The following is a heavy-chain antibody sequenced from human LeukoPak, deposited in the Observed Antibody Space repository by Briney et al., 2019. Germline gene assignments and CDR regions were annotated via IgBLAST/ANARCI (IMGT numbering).Heavy chain of an antibody. V-gene: IGHV4-34*01. Sequence: PSETLSLTCAVHGGSLSGYYWSWIRQPPGKGLEWIGEINHSGSTNYNPSLKSRVTISVDTSKNQFSLKLSSVTAADTAVYYCERVGYCSSTSCSLGTFGYWGQGTLVTVSS. CDR1: GGSLSGYY. CDR3: ERVGYCSSTSCSLGTFGY. CDR2: INHSGST. J-gene: IGHJ4*02. D-gene: IGHD2-2*01.